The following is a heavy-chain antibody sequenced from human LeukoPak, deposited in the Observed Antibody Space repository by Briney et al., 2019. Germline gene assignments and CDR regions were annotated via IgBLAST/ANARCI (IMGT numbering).Heavy chain of an antibody. D-gene: IGHD3-3*01. CDR1: GGSISSYY. J-gene: IGHJ4*02. Sequence: SETLSLTCTVSGGSISSYYWSWIRQPPGKGLEWIGYIYYSGSTDYNPSLKSRVTISVDTSKNQFSLRLSSVTAADTAVYYCARAGRNPSYYDFWSGHKYFDYWGQGTLVTVSS. CDR2: IYYSGST. V-gene: IGHV4-59*01. CDR3: ARAGRNPSYYDFWSGHKYFDY.